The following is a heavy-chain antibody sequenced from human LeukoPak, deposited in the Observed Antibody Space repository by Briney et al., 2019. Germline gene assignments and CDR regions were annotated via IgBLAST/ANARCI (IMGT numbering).Heavy chain of an antibody. V-gene: IGHV4-39*07. CDR2: IYYSGST. Sequence: SETLSLTCTVSDGSISSSSYYWGWIRQPPGKGLEWIGSIYYSGSTYYNPSLKSRVTISVDTSKNQFSLKLSSVTAADTAVYYCARDRVVVAARRIRYFDYWGQGTLVTVSS. J-gene: IGHJ4*02. D-gene: IGHD2-15*01. CDR1: DGSISSSSYY. CDR3: ARDRVVVAARRIRYFDY.